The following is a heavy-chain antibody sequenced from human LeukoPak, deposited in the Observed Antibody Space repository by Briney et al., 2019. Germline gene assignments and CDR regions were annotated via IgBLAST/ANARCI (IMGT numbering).Heavy chain of an antibody. V-gene: IGHV4-4*09. J-gene: IGHJ3*02. CDR1: GGSISSFY. Sequence: SETLSLTCTVSGGSISSFYWSWIRQPPGKGLEWIGYSYISGSTNYNPSLTSRVTISVDTSKSHFSLKLSSVTAADTAVYYCARHEPGGARQGFDIWGQGTMVTVSS. CDR2: SYISGST. CDR3: ARHEPGGARQGFDI. D-gene: IGHD3-10*01.